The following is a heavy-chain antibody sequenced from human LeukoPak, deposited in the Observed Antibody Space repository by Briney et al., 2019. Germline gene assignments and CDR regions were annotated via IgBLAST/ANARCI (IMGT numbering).Heavy chain of an antibody. CDR1: GDSISSYY. CDR2: IYYSGSN. V-gene: IGHV4-59*08. Sequence: SETLSLTCTVSGDSISSYYWSWIRQPPGKGLERIGNIYYSGSNNYNPSLKSQVTISVDTSKNQLSLKVSSVTAADTAVYYCARRSFSGYETFDYWGQGILVTVSS. J-gene: IGHJ4*02. D-gene: IGHD5-12*01. CDR3: ARRSFSGYETFDY.